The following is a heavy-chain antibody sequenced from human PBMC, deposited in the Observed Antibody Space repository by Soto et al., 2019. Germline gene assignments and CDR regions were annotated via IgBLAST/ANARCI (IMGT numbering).Heavy chain of an antibody. CDR2: IYYSGST. CDR1: GGSISSYY. D-gene: IGHD3-16*02. CDR3: ARDMGYDYIWGSYRYSDAFDI. V-gene: IGHV4-59*01. J-gene: IGHJ3*02. Sequence: QVQLQESGPGLVKPPETLSLTCTVSGGSISSYYWSWIRQPPGKGLEWIGYIYYSGSTNYNPSLKSRVTISVDTSKNQFSLKLSSVTAADTAVYYCARDMGYDYIWGSYRYSDAFDIWGQGTMVTVSS.